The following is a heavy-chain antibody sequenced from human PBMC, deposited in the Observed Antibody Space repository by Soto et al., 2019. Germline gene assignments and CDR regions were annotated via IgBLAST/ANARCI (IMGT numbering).Heavy chain of an antibody. V-gene: IGHV5-51*01. CDR2: IYPGDSDT. CDR1: GYTFTNYW. J-gene: IGHJ6*02. CDR3: AASIFYYGMDV. Sequence: LGESLKISCKGSGYTFTNYWIGWVRQMPGKGPEWMGIIYPGDSDTKYNPSFQGQVTISADKSITTTYLQWSSLKASDTAIYYYAASIFYYGMDVWGQGTTVTVSS.